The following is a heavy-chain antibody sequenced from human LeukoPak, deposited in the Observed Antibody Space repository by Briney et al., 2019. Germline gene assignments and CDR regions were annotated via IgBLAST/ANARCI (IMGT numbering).Heavy chain of an antibody. J-gene: IGHJ4*02. V-gene: IGHV1-8*01. Sequence: GASVKVSCKASRYTFTSYDINWVRQATGQGLEWMGWMNPNSGNTGYAQKFQGRVTMTRNTSISTAYLELSSLRSEDTAVYYCARVIYDSSGYYYPFDYWGQGTLVTVSS. CDR3: ARVIYDSSGYYYPFDY. CDR1: RYTFTSYD. D-gene: IGHD3-22*01. CDR2: MNPNSGNT.